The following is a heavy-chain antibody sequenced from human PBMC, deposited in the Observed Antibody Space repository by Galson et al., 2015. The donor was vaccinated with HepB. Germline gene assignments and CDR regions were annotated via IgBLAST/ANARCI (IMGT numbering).Heavy chain of an antibody. CDR3: ARDQRYYDSSGYYYVAFDI. D-gene: IGHD3-22*01. V-gene: IGHV4-31*03. Sequence: LSLTCTVSGGSISSGGYYWSWIRQHPGKGLEWIGYIYYSGSTYYNPSLKSRVTISVDTSKNQFSLKLGSVTAADTAVYYCARDQRYYDSSGYYYVAFDIWGQGTMVTVSS. CDR1: GGSISSGGYY. J-gene: IGHJ3*02. CDR2: IYYSGST.